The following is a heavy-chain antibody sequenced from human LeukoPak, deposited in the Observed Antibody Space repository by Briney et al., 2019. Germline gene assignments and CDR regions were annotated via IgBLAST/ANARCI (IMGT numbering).Heavy chain of an antibody. V-gene: IGHV3-74*01. CDR2: FRSDGSST. CDR3: AESDWFDP. Sequence: PGGSLRLSCAASGFTLSSGSWMHWVRQVPGKGLVWVSRFRSDGSSTTYADSVKGRFTISGDNAKNTLYLQMNSLRDDDTAVYYCAESDWFDPWGQGTLVTVSS. J-gene: IGHJ5*02. CDR1: GFTLSSGSW.